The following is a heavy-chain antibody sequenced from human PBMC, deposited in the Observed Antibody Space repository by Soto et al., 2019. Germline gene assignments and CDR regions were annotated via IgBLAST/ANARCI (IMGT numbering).Heavy chain of an antibody. CDR3: ARDGFYAGSGRYRYGYSPPRYYGMDV. J-gene: IGHJ6*02. V-gene: IGHV1-18*01. CDR1: GYTFTTYG. Sequence: QVQLVQSGAEVKKPGASVKVSCKASGYTFTTYGISWVRQAPGQGLEWMGWISSYNDNTNYAQKLQGRVTMTTDTSTSTDYMELRSLRSDDTAVYYCARDGFYAGSGRYRYGYSPPRYYGMDVWGQGTTVTVSS. CDR2: ISSYNDNT. D-gene: IGHD5-18*01.